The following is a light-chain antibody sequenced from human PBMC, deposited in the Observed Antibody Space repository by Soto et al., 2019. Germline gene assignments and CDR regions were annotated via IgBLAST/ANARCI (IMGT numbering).Light chain of an antibody. Sequence: IVWTQSPATLSLSPGERATLSCRASQSVSSYLAWYRQKPGQAPRLLIYDASNRATGIPARFSGSGSGTDFTLTISRLEPEDFAVYYCQQYGSSPITFGQGTRLEIK. J-gene: IGKJ5*01. V-gene: IGKV3-20*01. CDR3: QQYGSSPIT. CDR2: DAS. CDR1: QSVSSY.